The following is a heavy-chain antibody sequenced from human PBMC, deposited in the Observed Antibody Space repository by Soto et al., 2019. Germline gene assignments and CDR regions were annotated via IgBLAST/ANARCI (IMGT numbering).Heavy chain of an antibody. V-gene: IGHV4-31*03. CDR3: ARDTRGYDILTGYFPAYYFDY. CDR1: GGSISSGGYY. Sequence: SETLSLTCTVSGGSISSGGYYWSWIRQHPGKGLEWIGYIYYSGSTYYNPSLESRVTISVDTSKNQFSLKLSSVTAADTAVYYCARDTRGYDILTGYFPAYYFDYWGQGTLVTVSS. J-gene: IGHJ4*02. CDR2: IYYSGST. D-gene: IGHD3-9*01.